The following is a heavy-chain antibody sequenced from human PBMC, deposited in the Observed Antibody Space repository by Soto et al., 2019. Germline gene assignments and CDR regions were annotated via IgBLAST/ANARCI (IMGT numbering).Heavy chain of an antibody. CDR1: GGSIRSGGYY. J-gene: IGHJ6*02. Sequence: QVQLQESGPGLVKPSQTLSLTCTVSGGSIRSGGYYWSWVRQNPRRGLEWIGNIYYSGNTYYNPSLKSRLTISVDTSKNQFSLNLSSVTAADTAVYYCARDRLMATAGTARHYFGSDVWGQGTTVTVSS. CDR3: ARDRLMATAGTARHYFGSDV. V-gene: IGHV4-31*03. CDR2: IYYSGNT. D-gene: IGHD5-18*01.